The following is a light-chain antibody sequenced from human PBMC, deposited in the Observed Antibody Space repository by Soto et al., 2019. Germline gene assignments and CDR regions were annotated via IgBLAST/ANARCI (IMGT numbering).Light chain of an antibody. CDR1: SRDVGGYNY. CDR3: SSYTSSSTWV. Sequence: QSALTQPASVSGSPGQSNTISCTGTSRDVGGYNYVYWYQQHPGKAPKLMIYEVSNRPSGVSNRFSGSKSGNTASLTISGLQAEDEGDYYCSSYTSSSTWVFGGGTKVTVL. V-gene: IGLV2-14*01. J-gene: IGLJ3*02. CDR2: EVS.